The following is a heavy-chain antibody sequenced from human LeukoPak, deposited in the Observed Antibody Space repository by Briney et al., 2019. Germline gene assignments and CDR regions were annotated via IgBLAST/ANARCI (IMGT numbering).Heavy chain of an antibody. CDR1: GFAFHNYN. V-gene: IGHV3-30*02. CDR2: IRYDGTIK. Sequence: PEGSLRLSCAASGFAFHNYNMHWVRQTPGKGLEWVAMIRYDGTIKYYADSVKGRFTISRDNSKNTLYLQMNSLRAEDTAVYYCAKSGYNRFDYWGQGTLVTVSS. CDR3: AKSGYNRFDY. J-gene: IGHJ4*02. D-gene: IGHD5-24*01.